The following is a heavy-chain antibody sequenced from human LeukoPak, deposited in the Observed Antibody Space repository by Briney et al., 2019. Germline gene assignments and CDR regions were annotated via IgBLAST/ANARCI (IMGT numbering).Heavy chain of an antibody. Sequence: GGSLRLSCAASGFSFGSYAMSWVRQAAGKGLEWVSEICGSVSGSGDCTHYADSVKGRFTISRDNSKKTLYLQMNSLRAEDTAVYYCARRYDFWSGYYRADYYYGMDVWGQGTTVTVSS. CDR2: ICGSVSGSGDCT. CDR3: ARRYDFWSGYYRADYYYGMDV. V-gene: IGHV3-23*01. J-gene: IGHJ6*02. D-gene: IGHD3-3*01. CDR1: GFSFGSYA.